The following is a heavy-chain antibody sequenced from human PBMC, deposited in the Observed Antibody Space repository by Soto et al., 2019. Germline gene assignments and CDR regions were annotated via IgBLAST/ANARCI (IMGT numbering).Heavy chain of an antibody. V-gene: IGHV1-46*01. CDR1: GYTFTSYY. CDR2: INPSGGST. D-gene: IGHD3-3*01. CDR3: ARDGGRNAYYDFWSGSPNYYYGMDV. Sequence: ASVKVSCKASGYTFTSYYMHWVRQAPGQGLEWMGIINPSGGSTSYAQKFQGRVTMTRDTSTSTVYMELSSLRSEDTAVYYCARDGGRNAYYDFWSGSPNYYYGMDVWGQGTTVTVSS. J-gene: IGHJ6*02.